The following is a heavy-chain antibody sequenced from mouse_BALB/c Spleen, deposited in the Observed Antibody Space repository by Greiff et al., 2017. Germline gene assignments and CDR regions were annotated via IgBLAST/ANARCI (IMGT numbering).Heavy chain of an antibody. CDR1: GFTFSSYA. Sequence: EVKLQESGGGLVKPGGSLKLSCAASGFTFSSYAMSWVRQTPEKRLEWVATISSGGSYTYYPDSVKGRFTISRDNAKNTLYLQMSSLRSEDTAMYYCARPGGNDEAMDYWGQGTSVTVSS. J-gene: IGHJ4*01. CDR3: ARPGGNDEAMDY. CDR2: ISSGGSYT. V-gene: IGHV5-9-3*01. D-gene: IGHD2-2*01.